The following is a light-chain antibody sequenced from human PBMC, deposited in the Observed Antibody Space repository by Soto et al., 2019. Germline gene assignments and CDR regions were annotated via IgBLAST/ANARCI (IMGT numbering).Light chain of an antibody. J-gene: IGLJ2*01. CDR2: SHN. Sequence: QSVLTQPPSASGTPGQRVTISCSGSSSNIGSHTVTWYQQVPGTAPKLLIFSHNQRPSGVPDRFSGSKSGTSASLAISGLQSDDEADYYCTAWDARRNGQVFGGGTQLTVL. V-gene: IGLV1-44*01. CDR3: TAWDARRNGQV. CDR1: SSNIGSHT.